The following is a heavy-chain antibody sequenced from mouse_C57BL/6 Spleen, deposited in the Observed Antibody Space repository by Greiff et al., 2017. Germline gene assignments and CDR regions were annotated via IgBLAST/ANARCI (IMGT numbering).Heavy chain of an antibody. CDR3: TTPITYSYYFDV. J-gene: IGHJ1*03. D-gene: IGHD5-1*01. V-gene: IGHV14-4*01. CDR2: IDPANGDT. CDR1: GFNIKDDY. Sequence: EVQLQQSGAELVRPGASVKLSCTASGFNIKDDYMHWVKQRPEQGLEWIGRIDPANGDTEYAPKFQGKATITADTSSNTAYLQLSRLTSEDTAVYYCTTPITYSYYFDVWGKGTTVTVSS.